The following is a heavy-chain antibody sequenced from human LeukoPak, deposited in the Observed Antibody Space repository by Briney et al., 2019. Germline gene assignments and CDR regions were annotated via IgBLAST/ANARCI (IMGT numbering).Heavy chain of an antibody. J-gene: IGHJ4*02. D-gene: IGHD3-10*01. CDR1: GYTFTSYA. Sequence: ASVKVSCKASGYTFTSYAMHWVRQAPGQRLEWMGWINAGNGNTKYSQKLQGRVTMTTDTSTSTAYMELRSLRSDDTAVYYCARDYYGSGSYHFDYWGQGTLVTVSS. CDR2: INAGNGNT. CDR3: ARDYYGSGSYHFDY. V-gene: IGHV1-3*01.